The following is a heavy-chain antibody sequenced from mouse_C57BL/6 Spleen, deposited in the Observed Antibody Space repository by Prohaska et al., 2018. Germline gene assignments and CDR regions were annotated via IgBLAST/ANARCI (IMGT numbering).Heavy chain of an antibody. J-gene: IGHJ1*03. V-gene: IGHV11-2*01. CDR1: GLPFSGFW. Sequence: EAQLLESGGGLVQPGGSRVLLCEGSGLPFSGFWMSCVRQTPGKTLEWIGDFNYDGSAINYAPSIKDRFTIVRYNDKSTLYLQMSKVRSEDTVTYFCMRYGNNRYFDVWGTGTTVTVSS. D-gene: IGHD2-1*01. CDR2: FNYDGSAI. CDR3: MRYGNNRYFDV.